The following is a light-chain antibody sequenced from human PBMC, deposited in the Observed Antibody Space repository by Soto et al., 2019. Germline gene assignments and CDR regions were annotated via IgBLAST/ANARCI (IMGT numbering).Light chain of an antibody. CDR1: QSISYW. Sequence: DLQMTQSPSTLSASVGDRVTITCRASQSISYWLAWYQQKPGKAPNLLIYKASSLESGVPSRFXXSGSGTEFTLTITSLQPDDFATYYCRHYNTYSPPYTFGQGTKLEIK. V-gene: IGKV1-5*03. CDR2: KAS. J-gene: IGKJ2*01. CDR3: RHYNTYSPPYT.